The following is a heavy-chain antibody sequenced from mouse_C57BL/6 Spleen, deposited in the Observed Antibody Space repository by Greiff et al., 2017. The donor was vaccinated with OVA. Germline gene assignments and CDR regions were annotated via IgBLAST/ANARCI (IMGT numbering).Heavy chain of an antibody. J-gene: IGHJ3*01. V-gene: IGHV1-26*01. CDR1: GYTFTDYY. CDR3: ARKAAVEFAY. D-gene: IGHD1-1*01. CDR2: INPNNGGT. Sequence: VQLQQSGPELVKPGASVKLSCKASGYTFTDYYMNWVKQSHGKSLEWLGDINPNNGGTRYHQKFKGKATLTVDKSSSTAYMELRSLSSEDSSVYYCARKAAVEFAYWGQGTLGTVSA.